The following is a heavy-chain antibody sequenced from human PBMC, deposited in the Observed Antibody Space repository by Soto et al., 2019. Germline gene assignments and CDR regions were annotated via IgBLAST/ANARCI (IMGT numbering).Heavy chain of an antibody. CDR3: AKCPHFECSSPNCYKYYFDH. J-gene: IGHJ4*02. V-gene: IGHV3-23*01. CDR2: IGCCSRGT. D-gene: IGHD2-2*01. CDR1: GFGFSDFA. Sequence: GTLSLSCAVSGFGFSDFAMSWVRQAPGKGLEWVSSIGCCSRGTHYAESVEDRFTISRDDSKNTLYLQMNSLRPEETAVYYCAKCPHFECSSPNCYKYYFDHWGQGTRVTVSS.